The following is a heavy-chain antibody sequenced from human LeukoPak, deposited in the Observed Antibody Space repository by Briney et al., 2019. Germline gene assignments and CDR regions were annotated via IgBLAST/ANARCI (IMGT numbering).Heavy chain of an antibody. CDR3: ARLYYYGSGSYSAISYYFDY. Sequence: GESLKISCKGSGYSFTSYWIGWVRQMPGKGLEWMGIIYPGDSGTRYSPSFQGQVTISADKSISTAYLQWSSLKASDTAMYYCARLYYYGSGSYSAISYYFDYWGQGTLVTVSS. CDR1: GYSFTSYW. V-gene: IGHV5-51*01. D-gene: IGHD3-10*01. CDR2: IYPGDSGT. J-gene: IGHJ4*02.